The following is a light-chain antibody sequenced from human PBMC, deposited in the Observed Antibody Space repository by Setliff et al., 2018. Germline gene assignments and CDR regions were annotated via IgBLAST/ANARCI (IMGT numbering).Light chain of an antibody. CDR2: GNN. V-gene: IGLV1-44*01. J-gene: IGLJ2*01. CDR1: TSNIGPNT. Sequence: SVLTQPPSASGTPGQRVTISCSGGTSNIGPNTVDWYQQFPGAAPKLLIYGNNQRPSGVPDRFSGSKSGTSAPLAIGGLRAEDEGDYYCATWDDSLKGLVFGGGTKVTVL. CDR3: ATWDDSLKGLV.